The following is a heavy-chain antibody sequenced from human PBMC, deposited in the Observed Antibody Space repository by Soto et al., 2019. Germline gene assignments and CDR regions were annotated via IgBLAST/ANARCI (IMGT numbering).Heavy chain of an antibody. V-gene: IGHV1-3*01. CDR2: INAGNGNT. CDR1: GYTFTSYA. J-gene: IGHJ5*02. D-gene: IGHD3-10*01. CDR3: ARWHYYGSGRLLYYWFDP. Sequence: QVQLVQSGAEVKKPGASVKVSCKASGYTFTSYAMHWVRQAPGQRLEGMGWINAGNGNTKYSQKFQGRVTITRDTSASTAYMELSSLRSEDTAVYYCARWHYYGSGRLLYYWFDPWGQGTLVTVSS.